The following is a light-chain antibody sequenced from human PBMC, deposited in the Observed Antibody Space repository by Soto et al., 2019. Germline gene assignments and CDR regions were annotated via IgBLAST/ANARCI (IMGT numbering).Light chain of an antibody. Sequence: QSVLIQSPSASASLGASVKLTCTLSSGPSSYAIAWHQQQPEKGPRYLMKLNSDGSHSKGDGIPDRFSGSSSGAERYLTISSLQSEDEADYFCQTWGTVTHVVFGGGTKVTVL. J-gene: IGLJ2*01. CDR1: SGPSSYA. CDR2: LNSDGSH. V-gene: IGLV4-69*01. CDR3: QTWGTVTHVV.